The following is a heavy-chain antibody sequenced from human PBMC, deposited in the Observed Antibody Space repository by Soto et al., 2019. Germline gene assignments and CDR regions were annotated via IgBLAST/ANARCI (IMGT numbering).Heavy chain of an antibody. CDR2: IYYSGST. J-gene: IGHJ6*02. CDR3: ARQEAYSSSWYGGVYYYYYYGMDV. CDR1: GGSISSSSYY. V-gene: IGHV4-39*01. Sequence: SETLSLTCTVSGGSISSSSYYWGWIRQPPGKGLEWIGSIYYSGSTYYNPSLKSRVTISVDTSKNQFSLKLSSVTAADTAVYYCARQEAYSSSWYGGVYYYYYYGMDVWGQGTTVTVSS. D-gene: IGHD6-13*01.